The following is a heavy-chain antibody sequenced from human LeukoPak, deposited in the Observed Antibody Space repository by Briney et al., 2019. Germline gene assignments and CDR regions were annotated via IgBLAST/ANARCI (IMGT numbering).Heavy chain of an antibody. CDR2: IYYSGST. CDR1: GGSISSYY. CDR3: ARTVDCSSTSCYELGYYYYYGMDV. Sequence: PSETLSLTCTVSGGSISSYYWSWIRQHPGKGLEWIGYIYYSGSTYYNPSLKSRVTISVDTSKNQFSLKLSSVTAADTAVYYCARTVDCSSTSCYELGYYYYYGMDVWGQGTTVTVSS. V-gene: IGHV4-59*06. D-gene: IGHD2-2*01. J-gene: IGHJ6*02.